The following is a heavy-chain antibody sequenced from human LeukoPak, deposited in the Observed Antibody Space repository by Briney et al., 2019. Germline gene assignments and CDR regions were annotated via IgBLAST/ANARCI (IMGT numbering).Heavy chain of an antibody. Sequence: GESLKISCKGSGYSFNTYWIGWVRQMPGKGLEWMGIIYPGDSDTRYTPSFQGQVTISADKSISTAYLQWSSLKASDTAMYYCARRLSHTTPDAFDIWGQGTMVTVSS. CDR1: GYSFNTYW. D-gene: IGHD1-26*01. CDR3: ARRLSHTTPDAFDI. CDR2: IYPGDSDT. V-gene: IGHV5-51*01. J-gene: IGHJ3*02.